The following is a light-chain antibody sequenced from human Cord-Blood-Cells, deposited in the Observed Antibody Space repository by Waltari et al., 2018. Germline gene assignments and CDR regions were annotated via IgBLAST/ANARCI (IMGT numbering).Light chain of an antibody. V-gene: IGKV1-27*01. CDR3: QKYNSAPFT. CDR1: QGISNY. Sequence: DIQTTQSPSSLSASVGDRVTITCRASQGISNYLAWYQQKPGKVPKLLIYAASTWQSVVPSRFSGSGSGTDFSLTISSLQPEDVATYYFQKYNSAPFTIGPGTKVDIK. J-gene: IGKJ3*01. CDR2: AAS.